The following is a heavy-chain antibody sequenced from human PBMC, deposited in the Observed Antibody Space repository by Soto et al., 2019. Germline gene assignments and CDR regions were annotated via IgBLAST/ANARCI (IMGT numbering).Heavy chain of an antibody. CDR3: ARGTFGPDY. CDR1: GFTLSDYG. V-gene: IGHV3-23*01. Sequence: PGGSLRLSCAASGFTLSDYGMSWVRQAPGKGLEWVSSISGSGGSTYYADSVKGRFTISRDNSKNTLSLQLNSLRADDTAIYYCARGTFGPDYWGQGTLVTVSS. J-gene: IGHJ4*02. D-gene: IGHD3-10*01. CDR2: ISGSGGST.